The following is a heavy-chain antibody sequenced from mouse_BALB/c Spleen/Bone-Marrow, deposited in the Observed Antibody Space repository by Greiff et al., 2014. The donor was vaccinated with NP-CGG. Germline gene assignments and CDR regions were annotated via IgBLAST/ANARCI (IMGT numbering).Heavy chain of an antibody. D-gene: IGHD2-1*01. V-gene: IGHV1-14*01. CDR2: INPYNDGT. CDR3: ARKDYGNYGWYFDV. J-gene: IGHJ1*01. CDR1: GYTFTSYV. Sequence: EVQPEQSGPELVKPGASVKMSCKASGYTFTSYVMHWVKQKPGQGLEWIGYINPYNDGTKYNEKFKGKATLTSDKSSSTAYMELSSLTSEDSAIYYCARKDYGNYGWYFDVWGAGTTVTVSS.